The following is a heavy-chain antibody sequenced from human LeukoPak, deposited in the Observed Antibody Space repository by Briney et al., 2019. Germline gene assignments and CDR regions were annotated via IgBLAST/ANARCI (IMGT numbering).Heavy chain of an antibody. CDR3: ARAEDFGVAIDY. CDR2: FYYSGYT. Sequence: SETLSLTCTVSGGSINSSNSYWGWIRQPPGKGPEWFGTFYYSGYTYHNPSLKSRVTISVDTSKNHFSLKLTSVTAADTAVYYCARAEDFGVAIDYWGQGTLVTVSS. CDR1: GGSINSSNSY. D-gene: IGHD3-3*01. J-gene: IGHJ4*02. V-gene: IGHV4-39*07.